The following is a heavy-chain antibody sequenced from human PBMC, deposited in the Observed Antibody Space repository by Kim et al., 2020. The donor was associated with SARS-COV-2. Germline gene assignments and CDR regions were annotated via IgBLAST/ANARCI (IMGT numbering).Heavy chain of an antibody. CDR2: INSDGSAT. J-gene: IGHJ4*02. D-gene: IGHD1-26*01. Sequence: GGSLRLSCAASGFTFSDYWMHWVRQAPGKGLVWVSRINSDGSATTYADSVKGRFAISRDNAKNTLSLQMNSLRAEDTAVYYCVLNMVGTTAHWGQGALSPSPQ. CDR1: GFTFSDYW. CDR3: VLNMVGTTAH. V-gene: IGHV3-74*01.